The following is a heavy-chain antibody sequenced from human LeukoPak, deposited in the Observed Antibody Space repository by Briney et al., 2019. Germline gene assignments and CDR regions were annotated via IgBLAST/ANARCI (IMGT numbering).Heavy chain of an antibody. J-gene: IGHJ6*03. CDR3: ARDWGCSSTGCSVEGIYYYYMDV. Sequence: ASVKVSCKASGYTFTSYGISWVRQAPGQGLEWMGWISAYNGNTNYAQKLQGRVAMTTDTSTSTAYMELRSLRSDDTAVYYCARDWGCSSTGCSVEGIYYYYMDVWGKGTTVTVSS. CDR2: ISAYNGNT. D-gene: IGHD2-2*01. V-gene: IGHV1-18*01. CDR1: GYTFTSYG.